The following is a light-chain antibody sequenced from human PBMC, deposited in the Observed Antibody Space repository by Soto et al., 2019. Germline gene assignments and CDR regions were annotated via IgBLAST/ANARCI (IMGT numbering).Light chain of an antibody. Sequence: DIQMTQSPSSLSASVGDRVTITCRASQDIRTYLNWYQQNSGKPPKLLIYAASNLQSGVPSRFSGRGSETDFTLTISSLPTEDFATYYCQQRDNIPRTCGQGTKVEIK. J-gene: IGKJ1*01. CDR2: AAS. CDR3: QQRDNIPRT. CDR1: QDIRTY. V-gene: IGKV1-39*01.